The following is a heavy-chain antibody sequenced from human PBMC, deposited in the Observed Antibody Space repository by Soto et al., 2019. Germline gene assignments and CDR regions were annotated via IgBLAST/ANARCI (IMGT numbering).Heavy chain of an antibody. V-gene: IGHV3-33*01. CDR3: ARKWELYY. D-gene: IGHD1-26*01. CDR1: GFTFSSYG. Sequence: QVQLVESGGGVVQPGRSLRLSCAASGFTFSSYGMHWVRQSPGKGLEWVAVIRYDGSNQYYVDSVKGRFTISRDNSKNTLYLQMNSLRAEYTAVYYCARKWELYYWGQGTLVTVSS. CDR2: IRYDGSNQ. J-gene: IGHJ4*02.